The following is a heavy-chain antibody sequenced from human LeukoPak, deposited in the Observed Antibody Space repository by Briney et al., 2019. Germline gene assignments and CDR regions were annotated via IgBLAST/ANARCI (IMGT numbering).Heavy chain of an antibody. Sequence: GGSLRLSCAASGFTFSSYSMNWVRQAPGKGLEWVSSISSSSSYIYYADSVKGRFTISRDNAKNSLYLQMNSLRAEDTAVYYCARDGEDYSNFPYFDYWGQGTLVTVSS. CDR1: GFTFSSYS. D-gene: IGHD4-4*01. CDR3: ARDGEDYSNFPYFDY. CDR2: ISSSSSYI. J-gene: IGHJ4*02. V-gene: IGHV3-21*01.